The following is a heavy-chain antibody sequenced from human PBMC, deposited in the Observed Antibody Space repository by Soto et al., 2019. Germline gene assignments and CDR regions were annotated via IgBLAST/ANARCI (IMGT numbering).Heavy chain of an antibody. Sequence: SLKISCAASGFTFDDYAMHWVWQAPGKGLEWVSGISWNSGSIGYADSVKGRFTISRDNAKNSLYLQMNSLRAEDTALYYCAKDLQEYSSSYFDYWGQGTLVTVS. CDR3: AKDLQEYSSSYFDY. D-gene: IGHD6-13*01. CDR2: ISWNSGSI. J-gene: IGHJ4*02. V-gene: IGHV3-9*01. CDR1: GFTFDDYA.